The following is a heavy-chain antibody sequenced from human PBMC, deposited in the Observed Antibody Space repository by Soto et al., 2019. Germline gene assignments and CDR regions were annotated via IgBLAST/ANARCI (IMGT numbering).Heavy chain of an antibody. D-gene: IGHD3-3*01. J-gene: IGHJ4*02. Sequence: EVQLVESGGGLVQAGGSLRLSCAASGFTFSNYWMNWVRQAPGKGLEWVAYISRDVSEKSYVDSVKGRFTISRDNAKNSLFLQMDSLRVEDTAVYYCARGFGDGYYGGPDDWGQGTLVTVSS. CDR3: ARGFGDGYYGGPDD. CDR2: ISRDVSEK. CDR1: GFTFSNYW. V-gene: IGHV3-7*01.